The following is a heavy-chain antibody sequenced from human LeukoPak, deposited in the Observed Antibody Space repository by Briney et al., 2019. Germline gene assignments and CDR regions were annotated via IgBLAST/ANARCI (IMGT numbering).Heavy chain of an antibody. CDR1: GGSISSYY. CDR3: ARRRRGPIPYYYGSGSYPLDYYYYMDV. CDR2: IYYSGST. Sequence: NPSETLSLTCTVSGGSISSYYWSWIRQPPGKGLEWIGYIYYSGSTNYNPSLKSRVTISVDTSKNQFSLKLSSVTAADTAVYYCARRRRGPIPYYYGSGSYPLDYYYYMDVWGKGTTVTVSS. V-gene: IGHV4-59*01. J-gene: IGHJ6*03. D-gene: IGHD3-10*01.